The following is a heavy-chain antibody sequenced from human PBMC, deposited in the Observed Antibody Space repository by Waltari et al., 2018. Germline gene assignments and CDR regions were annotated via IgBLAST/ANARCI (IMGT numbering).Heavy chain of an antibody. CDR1: GFAFSSYA. CDR2: MRGSDGST. J-gene: IGHJ4*02. V-gene: IGHV3-23*01. Sequence: EVQLLESGGGSVQPGGSLRLSCAASGFAFSSYAMSYVRQAPGKGLEWVSAMRGSDGSTYDADSVQGRLTKARDKSKNTLYLQMKNRRGEDTAVYYREKDGRLGDSDGDYFDYWGQGTLVTVSS. D-gene: IGHD5-18*01. CDR3: EKDGRLGDSDGDYFDY.